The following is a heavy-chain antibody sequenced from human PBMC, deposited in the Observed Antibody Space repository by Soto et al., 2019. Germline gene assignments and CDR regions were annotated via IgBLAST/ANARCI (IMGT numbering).Heavy chain of an antibody. D-gene: IGHD3-22*01. CDR3: ARGVWDTSDYYPYYFDY. CDR2: IHYSGST. CDR1: SGSISSGDYY. J-gene: IGHJ4*02. V-gene: IGHV4-30-4*01. Sequence: PSETLSLTCTLSSGSISSGDYYWSWIRQPPGKGLEWIGYIHYSGSTDCNPSLKSRVIMSVDTSKNQFSLRLSSVTVADTAVYFCARGVWDTSDYYPYYFDYWGQGTLVTVSS.